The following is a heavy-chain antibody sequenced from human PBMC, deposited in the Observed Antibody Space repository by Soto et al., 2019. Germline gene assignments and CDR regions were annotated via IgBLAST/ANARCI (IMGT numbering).Heavy chain of an antibody. D-gene: IGHD2-21*01. CDR1: GFTFSTYA. Sequence: EVQLLESGGDLVQSGGSLRLSCAASGFTFSTYAMSWLRQAPGKGLEWVSYIKASGDGTSYANAVTGRFTISRDNSKNTLYLQLISLRAEDTAVYYCAKDRGALWGVSEYWGQGSLVTVSS. V-gene: IGHV3-23*01. CDR2: IKASGDGT. J-gene: IGHJ4*02. CDR3: AKDRGALWGVSEY.